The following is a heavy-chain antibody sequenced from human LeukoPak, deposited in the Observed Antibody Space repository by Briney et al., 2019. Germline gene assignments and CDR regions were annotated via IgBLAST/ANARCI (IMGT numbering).Heavy chain of an antibody. CDR2: ISHTGSTM. CDR3: AIPPLSGTGSSRPLAGMDV. J-gene: IGHJ6*02. Sequence: GGSLRLSCAAAGFSFSSLHMSWVRQAPGKGLEWVSYISHTGSTMSYADSVKGRFTISRDNARNSLYPQMNSLRAEDTAVYYCAIPPLSGTGSSRPLAGMDVWGQGTTVTVSS. D-gene: IGHD3-10*01. V-gene: IGHV3-48*03. CDR1: GFSFSSLH.